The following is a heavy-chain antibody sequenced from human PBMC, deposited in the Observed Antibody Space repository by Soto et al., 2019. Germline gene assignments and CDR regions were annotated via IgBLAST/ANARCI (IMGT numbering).Heavy chain of an antibody. V-gene: IGHV3-64*02. CDR3: ATGGDSSGWYDY. CDR1: GFTFRSYA. Sequence: GGSLRLSCAASGFTFRSYAMYWVRQAPGKGLEYVSAISSNGGTTYYADSVKGRFTISRDNSKNTLYLQMGSLRAEDMAVYYCATGGDSSGWYDYWGQGTLVTVSS. D-gene: IGHD6-19*01. J-gene: IGHJ4*02. CDR2: ISSNGGTT.